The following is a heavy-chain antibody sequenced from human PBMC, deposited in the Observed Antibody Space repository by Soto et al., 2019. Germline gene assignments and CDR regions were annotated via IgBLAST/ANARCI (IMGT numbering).Heavy chain of an antibody. V-gene: IGHV3-53*01. CDR2: LYDVDGS. CDR3: STWHEREHAYDV. CDR1: GFTISGKKY. Sequence: DVQLVESGGGLIQPGESLRLSCVAFGFTISGKKYVAWVRQAQGKGLEWVSALYDVDGSFYADSVKGRFTTSSDTSKTTLYLQMNDLRPDDTAVYYCSTWHEREHAYDVWGQGTTVTVSS. D-gene: IGHD1-1*01. J-gene: IGHJ3*01.